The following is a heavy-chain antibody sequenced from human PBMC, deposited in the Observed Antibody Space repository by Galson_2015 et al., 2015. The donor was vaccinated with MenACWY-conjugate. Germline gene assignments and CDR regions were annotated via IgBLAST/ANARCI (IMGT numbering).Heavy chain of an antibody. CDR3: AKDPNGDYFGAFDM. D-gene: IGHD4-17*01. J-gene: IGHJ3*02. Sequence: SLRLSCAASGITFSTYAVSWVRQAPGKGLEWVSSITGSGAGTNYADSVKGRFTISRDNSNNLVYLQMSSLRAEDTAIYYCAKDPNGDYFGAFDMWGHGTMVTVSS. CDR2: ITGSGAGT. V-gene: IGHV3-23*01. CDR1: GITFSTYA.